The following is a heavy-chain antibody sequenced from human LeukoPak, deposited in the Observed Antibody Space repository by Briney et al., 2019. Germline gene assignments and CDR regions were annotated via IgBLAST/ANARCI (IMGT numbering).Heavy chain of an antibody. V-gene: IGHV4-39*07. J-gene: IGHJ6*03. CDR1: GGSVGSSTYY. D-gene: IGHD1-1*01. Sequence: SETLSLTCTISGGSVGSSTYYWVWIRQPPGKGLEWIGSIYYNGDTYYSPSLQSRVSISVATSKNQFSLKLSSVTAADTAVYYCARERLSYYYMDAWGKGTTVTVSS. CDR2: IYYNGDT. CDR3: ARERLSYYYMDA.